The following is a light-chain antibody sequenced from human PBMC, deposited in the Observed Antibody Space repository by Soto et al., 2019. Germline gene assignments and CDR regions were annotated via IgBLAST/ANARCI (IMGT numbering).Light chain of an antibody. Sequence: EIVLTQSPGTLSLSPGERATLSRRASQSVSSSYLAWYQQKPGQAPRLLIYGASSRATGIPDRFSGSGSGTDFTLTISRLEPEDFAVYYCQQYGSSRGLTFGQGTRLEIK. J-gene: IGKJ5*01. CDR2: GAS. CDR1: QSVSSSY. CDR3: QQYGSSRGLT. V-gene: IGKV3-20*01.